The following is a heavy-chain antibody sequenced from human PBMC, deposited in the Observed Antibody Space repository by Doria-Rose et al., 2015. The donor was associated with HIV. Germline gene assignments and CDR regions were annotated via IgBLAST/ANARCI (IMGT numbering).Heavy chain of an antibody. V-gene: IGHV1-2*02. Sequence: GAEVKKPGASVKVSCKTSGYTFTGDYIHWVRQAPGQGLEWVGWINPHSGGTNYAQKFQGMVTMTRDTSVSTVYIELSRLRSDDTAVYYCARGRNYFDYWGQGTLVTVSS. CDR2: INPHSGGT. CDR1: GYTFTGDY. CDR3: ARGRNYFDY. J-gene: IGHJ4*02.